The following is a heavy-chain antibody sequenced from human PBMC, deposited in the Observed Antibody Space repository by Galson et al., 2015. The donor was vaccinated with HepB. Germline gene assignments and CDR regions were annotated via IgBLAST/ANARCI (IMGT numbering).Heavy chain of an antibody. D-gene: IGHD3-3*01. CDR1: GYTFTSYY. V-gene: IGHV1-46*01. J-gene: IGHJ6*02. Sequence: SVKVSCKASGYTFTSYYMHWVRQAPGQGLEWMGIINPSGGSTSYAQKFQGRVTMTRDTSTSTVYMELSSLRSEDTAVYYCARSDYDPYYYYGMDVWGQGTTVTVSS. CDR2: INPSGGST. CDR3: ARSDYDPYYYYGMDV.